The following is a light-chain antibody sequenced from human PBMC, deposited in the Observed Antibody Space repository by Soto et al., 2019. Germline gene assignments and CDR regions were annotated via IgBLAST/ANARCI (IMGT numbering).Light chain of an antibody. CDR3: SSYTSTSSYV. CDR1: SSDVGGYNS. Sequence: QSVLTQPASVSGSPGHSTTVSCTGTSSDVGGYNSVSWYQQHPGKPPKLIIYEVSNRPSGVSDRFSGSKSGNTASLTISGPQAEDEADYYCSSYTSTSSYVFATGTKVTVL. V-gene: IGLV2-14*03. J-gene: IGLJ1*01. CDR2: EVS.